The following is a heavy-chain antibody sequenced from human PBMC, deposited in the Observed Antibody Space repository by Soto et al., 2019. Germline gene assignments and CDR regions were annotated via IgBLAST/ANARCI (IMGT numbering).Heavy chain of an antibody. CDR1: VGSDSRNRAS. Sequence: SLTGDICVGSDSRNRASWNWIRQTPSRGLEWLGRTYSRSKWYNDYAVTVKSRISINPDTSKNQFSLQLNSVTSEDTAVYFCFRQSAAYEMGPFDYWGQGTLVTVSS. D-gene: IGHD5-12*01. CDR2: TYSRSKWYN. V-gene: IGHV6-1*01. CDR3: FRQSAAYEMGPFDY. J-gene: IGHJ4*02.